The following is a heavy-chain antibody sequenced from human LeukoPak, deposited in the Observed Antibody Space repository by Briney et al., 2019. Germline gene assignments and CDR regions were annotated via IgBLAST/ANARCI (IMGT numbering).Heavy chain of an antibody. D-gene: IGHD3-10*01. Sequence: GGSLRLSCAASGFTFSSYEMNWVRQAPGKGLEWVSYISSSGSTIYYADSVKGRFTISRDNAKNSLYLQMNSLRAEDTAVHYCARTAGKLVRGGIDYWGQGTLVTVSS. CDR2: ISSSGSTI. CDR3: ARTAGKLVRGGIDY. CDR1: GFTFSSYE. V-gene: IGHV3-48*03. J-gene: IGHJ4*02.